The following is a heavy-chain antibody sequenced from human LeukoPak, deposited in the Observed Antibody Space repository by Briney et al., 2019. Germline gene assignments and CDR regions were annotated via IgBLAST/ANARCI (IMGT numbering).Heavy chain of an antibody. V-gene: IGHV4-59*12. CDR1: GGSISSYY. D-gene: IGHD3-10*01. J-gene: IGHJ6*03. Sequence: SETLSLTCTVSGGSISSYYWSWIRQPPGKGLEWIGFMYHTGSTNYNPSLKSRVTISVDTSKNQFSLKLSSVTAADTAVYYCAREGKITMVRGVIRYYYMDVWGKGTTVTISS. CDR3: AREGKITMVRGVIRYYYMDV. CDR2: MYHTGST.